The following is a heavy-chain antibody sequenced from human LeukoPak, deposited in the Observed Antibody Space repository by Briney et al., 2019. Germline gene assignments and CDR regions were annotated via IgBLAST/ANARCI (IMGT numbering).Heavy chain of an antibody. V-gene: IGHV3-23*01. Sequence: PGWSLRLSCAASGFTFSSYGMSGVRQAPGKGLEWVSAISGSGGNTYYADSVKGRFTIYRDNSKNTLYLKMNSLRAEDTAVYYCERTAVAGSSYFDYWGQGTLVTVSS. CDR3: ERTAVAGSSYFDY. J-gene: IGHJ4*02. D-gene: IGHD6-19*01. CDR1: GFTFSSYG. CDR2: ISGSGGNT.